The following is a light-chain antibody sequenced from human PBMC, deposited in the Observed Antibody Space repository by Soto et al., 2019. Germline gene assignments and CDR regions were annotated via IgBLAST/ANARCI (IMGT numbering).Light chain of an antibody. CDR3: CSYAGYSRLL. CDR2: KVN. Sequence: QSVLTQPASVSGSPGQSITISCTGTSSDVGSYDVVSWYQQLPGGPPKFIIFKVNERPSGISNRFSGSKSGNTASLTISGPQDEDEADYYCCSYAGYSRLLFAGGTKVTVL. CDR1: SSDVGSYDV. V-gene: IGLV2-23*02. J-gene: IGLJ3*02.